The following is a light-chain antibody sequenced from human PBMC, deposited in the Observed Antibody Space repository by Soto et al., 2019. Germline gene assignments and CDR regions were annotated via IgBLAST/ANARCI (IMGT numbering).Light chain of an antibody. CDR1: QNVSSN. V-gene: IGKV3-15*01. Sequence: EIVMTQSPATLSVSPGERVTLSCRASQNVSSNLAWYQQKPGQAPRLLIYGASTRATGIPARFSGSGSGTEFTLTISSLQSEDFAVYYCQQYNNWPRTFGQGTKVDI. CDR3: QQYNNWPRT. CDR2: GAS. J-gene: IGKJ1*01.